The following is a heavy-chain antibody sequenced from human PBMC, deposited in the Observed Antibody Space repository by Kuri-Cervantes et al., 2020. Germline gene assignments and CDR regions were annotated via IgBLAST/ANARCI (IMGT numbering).Heavy chain of an antibody. CDR2: INHSGST. D-gene: IGHD4-17*01. V-gene: IGHV4-34*01. J-gene: IGHJ4*02. Sequence: SETLSLTCAVYGGSFSGYYWSWIRQPPGKGLEWIGEINHSGSTNYNPSLKSRVTMSVDTSKNQFSLKLSSVTAADTAVYYCARGPYGDYPLDYWGQGTLVTVSS. CDR3: ARGPYGDYPLDY. CDR1: GGSFSGYY.